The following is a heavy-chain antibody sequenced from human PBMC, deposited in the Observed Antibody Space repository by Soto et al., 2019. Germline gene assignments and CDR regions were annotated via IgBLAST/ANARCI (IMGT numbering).Heavy chain of an antibody. CDR2: ISSSSSYI. CDR1: GFTFSSYS. J-gene: IGHJ4*02. CDR3: ARDVLYDFWSGSRDYYFDY. D-gene: IGHD3-3*01. Sequence: GSLRLSCAASGFTFSSYSMNWVRQAPGKGLEWVSSISSSSSYIYYADSVKGRFTISRDNAKNSLYLQMNSLRAEDTAVYYCARDVLYDFWSGSRDYYFDYWGQGTLVTVSS. V-gene: IGHV3-21*01.